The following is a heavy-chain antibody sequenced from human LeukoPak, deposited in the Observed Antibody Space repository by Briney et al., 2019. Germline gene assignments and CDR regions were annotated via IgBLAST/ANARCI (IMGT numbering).Heavy chain of an antibody. CDR1: GYTFTSYD. CDR2: MNPNSGNT. J-gene: IGHJ3*02. V-gene: IGHV1-8*01. Sequence: ASVTVSCKASGYTFTSYDINWVRQAPGQGLEWMGWMNPNSGNTGYAQKFQGRVTMTRNTSISTAYMELSSLRSEDTAVYYCARGPYIVVVPAAISYAFDIWGQGTMVTVSS. D-gene: IGHD2-2*01. CDR3: ARGPYIVVVPAAISYAFDI.